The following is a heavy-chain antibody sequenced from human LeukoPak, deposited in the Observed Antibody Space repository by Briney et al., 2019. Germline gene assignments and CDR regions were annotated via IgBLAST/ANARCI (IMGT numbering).Heavy chain of an antibody. CDR2: ISSSSSYI. J-gene: IGHJ4*02. Sequence: GGSLRLSCAASGFTFSDYYMSWIRQAPGKGLEWVSYISSSSSYIYYADSVQGRFTISRDNAKNSLYLQMNSLRAEDTAVYYCARRDYSSSSFDYWGQGTLVTVSS. CDR3: ARRDYSSSSFDY. CDR1: GFTFSDYY. D-gene: IGHD6-6*01. V-gene: IGHV3-11*06.